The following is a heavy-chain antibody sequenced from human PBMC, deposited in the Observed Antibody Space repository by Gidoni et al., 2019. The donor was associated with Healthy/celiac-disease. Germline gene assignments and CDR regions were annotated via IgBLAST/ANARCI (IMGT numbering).Heavy chain of an antibody. CDR1: GFTFSSYA. V-gene: IGHV3-23*01. D-gene: IGHD6-19*01. CDR3: AKDLAVAELGDV. Sequence: EVQLLESGGGLVQPGGSLRLSCAASGFTFSSYAMSWVRQAPGKGLEWVSAISGSGGSTYYADSVKGRFTIARDNSKNTLYLQMNSLRAEDTAVYYCAKDLAVAELGDVWGQGTTVTVSS. J-gene: IGHJ6*02. CDR2: ISGSGGST.